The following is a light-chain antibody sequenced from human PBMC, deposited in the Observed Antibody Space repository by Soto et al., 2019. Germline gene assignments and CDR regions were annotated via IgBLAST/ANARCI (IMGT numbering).Light chain of an antibody. CDR2: GAS. Sequence: ERMMTQSPATLSVCPGERATLSCRASQSVSSNLAWYQQKPGQAPRLLIYGASTRATGIPARFSGSGSGTDFTLTISSLQSEDSAVYFCQQYNNWPFSFGQGTRLE. V-gene: IGKV3-15*01. J-gene: IGKJ5*01. CDR1: QSVSSN. CDR3: QQYNNWPFS.